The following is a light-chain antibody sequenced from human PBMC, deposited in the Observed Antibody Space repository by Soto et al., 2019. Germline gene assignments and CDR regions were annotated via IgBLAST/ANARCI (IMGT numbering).Light chain of an antibody. J-gene: IGLJ1*01. V-gene: IGLV2-14*03. CDR3: NSYTSSSTYV. Sequence: QSVLTQPASVSGSPGQSIAISCTGTSSDVGGYNYVTWYQQHPGKAPKLMIYDVSNRPSGVSDRFSGSKSGNTASLTLSGRQAEDAGDYYCNSYTSSSTYVFGTGTKGTVL. CDR1: SSDVGGYNY. CDR2: DVS.